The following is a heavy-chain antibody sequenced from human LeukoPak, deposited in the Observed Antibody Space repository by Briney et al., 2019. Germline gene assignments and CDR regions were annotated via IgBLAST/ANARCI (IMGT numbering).Heavy chain of an antibody. CDR3: ARVRGSKSHFDY. CDR1: GGSISSYY. V-gene: IGHV4-59*01. Sequence: SETLSLTCTVSGGSISSYYWSWIRQPPGKGLEWIGYIYYSGSTNYNPSLKSRVTISVDTSKNQFSLKLSSVTAADTAVYYCARVRGSKSHFDYWGQGTLVTVSS. D-gene: IGHD3-10*01. CDR2: IYYSGST. J-gene: IGHJ4*02.